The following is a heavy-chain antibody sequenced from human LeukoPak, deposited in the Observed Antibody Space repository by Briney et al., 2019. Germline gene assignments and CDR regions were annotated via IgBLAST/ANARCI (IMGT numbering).Heavy chain of an antibody. J-gene: IGHJ4*02. V-gene: IGHV4-34*01. CDR1: GGSFSGYY. Sequence: PSXXLSLTCAVYGGSFSGYYWSWIRQPPGKGLEWIGEINHSGSTNYNPSLKSRVTISVDTSKNQFSLKLSSVTAADTAVYYCARGQPIDYWGQGTLVTVSS. CDR2: INHSGST. D-gene: IGHD2-2*01. CDR3: ARGQPIDY.